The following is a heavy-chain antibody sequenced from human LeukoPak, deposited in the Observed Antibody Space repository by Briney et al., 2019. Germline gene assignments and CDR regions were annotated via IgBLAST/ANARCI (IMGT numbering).Heavy chain of an antibody. CDR1: GGSISSTSYY. CDR2: IYYSGST. Sequence: SETLSLTCTVSGGSISSTSYYWAWIRQPPGKGLEWIGNIYYSGSTYYNPSLKSRVTMSVDTSKNQFSLKLSSVTAADTAVYFCARQKGSETDWGQGTLVTVSS. D-gene: IGHD3-10*01. V-gene: IGHV4-39*01. CDR3: ARQKGSETD. J-gene: IGHJ4*02.